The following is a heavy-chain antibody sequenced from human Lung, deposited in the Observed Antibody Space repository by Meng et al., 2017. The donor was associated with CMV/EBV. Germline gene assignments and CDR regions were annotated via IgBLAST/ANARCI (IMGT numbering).Heavy chain of an antibody. CDR3: ARDLQRWLQSGAFDY. J-gene: IGHJ4*02. CDR1: GDSISSGYY. V-gene: IGHV4-38-2*02. CDR2: IYQNGAT. D-gene: IGHD5-24*01. Sequence: SETXSLXCTVSGDSISSGYYWGWIRQPPGKGLEWLGTIYQNGATYYNPSLRGRVTISVDTSKNQFSLGLTSVTAADTAVYYCARDLQRWLQSGAFDYWGQGTLVTVSS.